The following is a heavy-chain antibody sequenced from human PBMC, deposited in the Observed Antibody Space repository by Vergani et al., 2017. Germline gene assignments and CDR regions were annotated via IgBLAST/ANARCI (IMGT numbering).Heavy chain of an antibody. CDR2: ISAYNVHT. CDR3: ARSYCGGDCEEVRYWYFDL. D-gene: IGHD2-21*01. J-gene: IGHJ2*01. Sequence: QVQLVQSGAEVKEPGASVTVPCKASGYPLTSYGASWVRHAPGQGLEWMGWISAYNVHTKYAQQLPGRVTMTTDTSASTADKELMSLRSDDTAVYYCARSYCGGDCEEVRYWYFDLWGRGTLVTVSS. CDR1: GYPLTSYG. V-gene: IGHV1-18*01.